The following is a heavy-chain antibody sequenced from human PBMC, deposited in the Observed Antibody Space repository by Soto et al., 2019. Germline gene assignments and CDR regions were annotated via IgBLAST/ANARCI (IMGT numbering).Heavy chain of an antibody. D-gene: IGHD2-15*01. J-gene: IGHJ6*02. Sequence: QVQLVESGGGVVQPGRSLRLSCAASGFTFSSYGMHWVRQAPGKGLEWVAAVSYDGSNKYFADSVKGRFTISRDNSKNTLYLQMNSLRAEDTAVYYCARGGYCSGGSCYRTRGMDVWGQGTTVTVSS. CDR1: GFTFSSYG. CDR3: ARGGYCSGGSCYRTRGMDV. V-gene: IGHV3-30*03. CDR2: VSYDGSNK.